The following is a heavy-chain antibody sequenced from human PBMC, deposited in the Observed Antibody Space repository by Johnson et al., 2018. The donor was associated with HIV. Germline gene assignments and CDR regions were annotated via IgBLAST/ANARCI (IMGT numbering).Heavy chain of an antibody. D-gene: IGHD5-18*01. CDR1: GFTFTSYT. CDR3: ARPYSEYIYAAFSL. Sequence: QVQLVESGGGVVQPGRSLRLSCAASGFTFTSYTMHWVRQAPGKGLEWVALISYDGSNKYYFDSVKGRFTISRDNAKNSLILQMNSLRAEDTAVYYCARPYSEYIYAAFSLWGQGTMVTVSS. V-gene: IGHV3-30*04. J-gene: IGHJ3*01. CDR2: ISYDGSNK.